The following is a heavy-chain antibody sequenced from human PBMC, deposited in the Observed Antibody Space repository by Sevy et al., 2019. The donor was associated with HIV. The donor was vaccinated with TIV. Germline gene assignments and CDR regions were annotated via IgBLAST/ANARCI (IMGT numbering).Heavy chain of an antibody. CDR1: GFTFSNYG. D-gene: IGHD3-22*01. Sequence: GGSLRLSCAASGFTFSNYGMHWVRQAPGKGLEWVAVIWNDGSNKYYADSLKGRFTISRANSKNTLYLQMNSLIVWDTAVYFVARCRDFNDRSAKIYFDYCGQGTLVTVSS. V-gene: IGHV3-33*01. CDR3: ARCRDFNDRSAKIYFDY. CDR2: IWNDGSNK. J-gene: IGHJ4*02.